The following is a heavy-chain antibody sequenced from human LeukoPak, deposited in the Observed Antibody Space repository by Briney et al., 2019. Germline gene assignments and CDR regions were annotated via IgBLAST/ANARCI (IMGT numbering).Heavy chain of an antibody. J-gene: IGHJ4*02. D-gene: IGHD5-24*01. Sequence: ASVKVSCKASGYTFTSYAMNWVRQAPGQGPEWMGWINPKSGDTNYAQKFQGRVTMTRDTSISTGYMELSRLTSDDTAVYYCARETGQFEHDSWGQGTLVTVSS. V-gene: IGHV1-2*02. CDR1: GYTFTSYA. CDR3: ARETGQFEHDS. CDR2: INPKSGDT.